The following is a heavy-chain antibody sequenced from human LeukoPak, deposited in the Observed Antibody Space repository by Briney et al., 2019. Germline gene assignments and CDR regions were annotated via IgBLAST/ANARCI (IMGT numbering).Heavy chain of an antibody. D-gene: IGHD2-2*01. CDR2: TYYRSTWYN. CDR1: GDSVSSNSGT. Sequence: SQTLSLTCAISGDSVSSNSGTWNWIRQSPSRGLEWLGRTYYRSTWYNDYAVSVRGRITVNPDTSKNQFSLHLNSVTPEDTAVYYCARRLTQYDCFDPWGQGILVTVSS. CDR3: ARRLTQYDCFDP. J-gene: IGHJ5*02. V-gene: IGHV6-1*01.